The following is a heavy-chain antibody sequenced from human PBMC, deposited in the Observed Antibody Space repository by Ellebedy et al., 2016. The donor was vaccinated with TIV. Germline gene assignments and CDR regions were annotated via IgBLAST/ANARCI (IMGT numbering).Heavy chain of an antibody. V-gene: IGHV1-3*01. CDR3: ARGDRVAPPFDY. J-gene: IGHJ4*02. CDR1: GYTFTAYG. Sequence: AASVKVSCKASGYTFTAYGIHWVRQAPGQGLEWMGWINAGDDHTKYSQKFLGRVTITRDTSASTAYMELSSLRSEDTAVYYCARGDRVAPPFDYWGQGTLVTVSS. CDR2: INAGDDHT. D-gene: IGHD2-15*01.